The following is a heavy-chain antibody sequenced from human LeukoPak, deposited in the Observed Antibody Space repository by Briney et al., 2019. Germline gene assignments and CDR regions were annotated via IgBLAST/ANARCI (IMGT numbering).Heavy chain of an antibody. CDR1: GFTFDDYA. V-gene: IGHV3-9*01. CDR2: ISWNSGSI. Sequence: GGSLRLSCAASGFTFDDYAMHWVRQAPGKGLEWVSGISWNSGSIGYADSVKGRFTISRDNSKNTLYLQMNSLRAEDTAVYYCAKDGTMVRGSDFDYWGQGTLVTVSS. D-gene: IGHD3-10*01. CDR3: AKDGTMVRGSDFDY. J-gene: IGHJ4*02.